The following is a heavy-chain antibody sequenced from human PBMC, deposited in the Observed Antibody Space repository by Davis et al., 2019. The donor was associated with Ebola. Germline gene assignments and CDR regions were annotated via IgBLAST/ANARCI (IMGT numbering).Heavy chain of an antibody. D-gene: IGHD1-26*01. Sequence: PSETLSLTCAVYGGSFSGYYWSWIRQLPGKGLEWIGYIYYSGSTNYNPSLKSRVTISVDTSKNQFSLKLSSVTAADTAVYYCARGKWELLRGGFDYWGQGTLVTVSS. CDR3: ARGKWELLRGGFDY. J-gene: IGHJ4*02. V-gene: IGHV4-59*01. CDR1: GGSFSGYY. CDR2: IYYSGST.